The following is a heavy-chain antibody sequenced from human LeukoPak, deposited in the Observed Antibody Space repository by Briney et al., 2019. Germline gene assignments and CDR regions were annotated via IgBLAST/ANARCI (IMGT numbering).Heavy chain of an antibody. D-gene: IGHD6-19*01. CDR1: GGSISSYY. V-gene: IGHV4-59*01. Sequence: PSETLSLTCTVSGGSISSYYWSWLRQPPGEGLEWIGYIYYSGSTNYNPSLKSRVTISVDTSKNQFSLKLSSVTAADTAVYYCARASSSVLSDAFDIWGQGTMVTVSS. CDR2: IYYSGST. CDR3: ARASSSVLSDAFDI. J-gene: IGHJ3*02.